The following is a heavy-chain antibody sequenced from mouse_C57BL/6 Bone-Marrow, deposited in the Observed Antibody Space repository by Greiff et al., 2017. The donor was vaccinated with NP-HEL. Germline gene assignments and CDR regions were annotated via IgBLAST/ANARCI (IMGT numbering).Heavy chain of an antibody. CDR3: ARGGFAY. CDR2: IDPSDSYT. V-gene: IGHV1-69*01. J-gene: IGHJ3*01. Sequence: QVQLQQPGAELVMPGASVKLSCKASGYTFTSYWMHWVKQRPGQGLEWIGEIDPSDSYTNYNQKFKGKSTLTVAKSSSTAYMQLSSLTSEDSAVDYCARGGFAYWGQGTLVTVSA. CDR1: GYTFTSYW.